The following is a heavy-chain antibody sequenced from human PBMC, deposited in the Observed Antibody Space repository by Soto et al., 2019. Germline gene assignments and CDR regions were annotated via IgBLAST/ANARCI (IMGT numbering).Heavy chain of an antibody. Sequence: QVQLVQSGAEVKKPGSSVKVSCKASGGTFSTYSIDWVRQAPGQGLEWMGGIIPAFGSPNYAQRFQGRVTITADESPSTAYMELSSLRSDDPAVYYCARAEVATTYFDFWGHGTLVTVSS. CDR2: IIPAFGSP. D-gene: IGHD5-12*01. CDR1: GGTFSTYS. V-gene: IGHV1-69*01. CDR3: ARAEVATTYFDF. J-gene: IGHJ4*01.